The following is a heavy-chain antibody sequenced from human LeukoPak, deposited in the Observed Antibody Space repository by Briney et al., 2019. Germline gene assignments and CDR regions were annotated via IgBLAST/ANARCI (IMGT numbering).Heavy chain of an antibody. CDR2: INPNSGGT. J-gene: IGHJ4*02. Sequence: GASVKVSCKASGYTFTGYYMHWVRQAPGQGLEWMGWINPNSGGTNYAQKFQGRVTMTRDTSISTAYMELSRLRSDDTAVYYCARADPRWPEYSSLSRPRGGFDYWGQGTLVTVSS. CDR1: GYTFTGYY. D-gene: IGHD6-6*01. V-gene: IGHV1-2*02. CDR3: ARADPRWPEYSSLSRPRGGFDY.